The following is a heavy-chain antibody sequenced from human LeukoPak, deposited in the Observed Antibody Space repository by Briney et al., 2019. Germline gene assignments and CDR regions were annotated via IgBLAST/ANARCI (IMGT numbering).Heavy chain of an antibody. CDR2: IRSKANSYAT. V-gene: IGHV3-73*01. J-gene: IGHJ6*03. CDR1: GFTFSGSA. CDR3: TRSRHSSSWYSYYYYMDV. D-gene: IGHD6-13*01. Sequence: GGSLKLSCAASGFTFSGSAMHWVRQASGKGLKWVGRIRSKANSYATAYAASVKGRFTISRDDSKNTAYLQMNSLKTEDTAVYYCTRSRHSSSWYSYYYYMDVWGKGTTVTVSS.